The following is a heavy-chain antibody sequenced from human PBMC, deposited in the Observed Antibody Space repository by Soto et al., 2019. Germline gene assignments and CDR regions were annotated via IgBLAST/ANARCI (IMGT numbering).Heavy chain of an antibody. Sequence: KPSETLSLTCTVSGGSINSYHWSWIRQPPGKGLEWIGYGHYSGTTYYNPSLKSRVTMSVDMSKNQFSLKLSSVTAADTAVYYCARTRGSGWYGDNWFDPWGQGTLVTVS. J-gene: IGHJ5*02. CDR1: GGSINSYH. V-gene: IGHV4-59*01. CDR2: GHYSGTT. D-gene: IGHD6-19*01. CDR3: ARTRGSGWYGDNWFDP.